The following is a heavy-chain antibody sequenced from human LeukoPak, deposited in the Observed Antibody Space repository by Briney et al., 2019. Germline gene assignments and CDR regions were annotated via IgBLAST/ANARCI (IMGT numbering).Heavy chain of an antibody. D-gene: IGHD6-19*01. V-gene: IGHV4-38-2*02. CDR1: GYSISSGYY. J-gene: IGHJ3*02. CDR3: ARVKAVAGTVNAFDI. CDR2: IYHSGST. Sequence: SETLSLTCTVSGYSISSGYYWGWIRQPPGKGLEWIGSIYHSGSTYYNPSLKSRVTISVDTSKNQFSLKLSSVTAADTAVYYCARVKAVAGTVNAFDIWGQGTMVTVSS.